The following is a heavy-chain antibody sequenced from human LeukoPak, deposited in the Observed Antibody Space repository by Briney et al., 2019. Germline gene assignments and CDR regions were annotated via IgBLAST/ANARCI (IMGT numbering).Heavy chain of an antibody. J-gene: IGHJ6*02. CDR2: IKQDGSEK. Sequence: PGGSLRLSCAASRFSFSIYWMNWVRQAPGKGLEWVANIKQDGSEKYYVDSVKGRFTISRDNAKNSLYLQMNSLRAEDTAVYYCAKHAAAAGHGMDVWGQGTTVTVSS. V-gene: IGHV3-7*02. CDR1: RFSFSIYW. D-gene: IGHD6-13*01. CDR3: AKHAAAAGHGMDV.